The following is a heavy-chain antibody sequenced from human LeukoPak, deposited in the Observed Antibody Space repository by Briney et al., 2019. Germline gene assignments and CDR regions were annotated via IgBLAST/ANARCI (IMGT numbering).Heavy chain of an antibody. D-gene: IGHD2-8*01. CDR3: ARGEVQCMDY. CDR1: GYTFTSYD. CDR2: VTPSTGNT. J-gene: IGHJ4*02. Sequence: ASVKVSCKSSGYTFTSYDVNWVRQAPGQGLEWMGWVTPSTGNTGYAQKFQGRVTISRDTSIGTTYLELSGLRSEDTAVYYCARGEVQCMDYWGQGTLVTVSS. V-gene: IGHV1-8*03.